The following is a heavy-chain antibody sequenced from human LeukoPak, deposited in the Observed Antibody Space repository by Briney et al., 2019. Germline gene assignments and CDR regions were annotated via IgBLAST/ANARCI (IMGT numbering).Heavy chain of an antibody. CDR1: GFTFNSYW. CDR2: IKRDGSEK. D-gene: IGHD4-11*01. V-gene: IGHV3-7*03. CDR3: AAEDFSNGYYYYYGMDV. J-gene: IGHJ6*02. Sequence: GGSLRLSCAASGFTFNSYWMNWVRQAPGKGLEWVANIKRDGSEKYYVDSVKGRFTISRDNAKNSLDLQMNSLRSEDTAVYYCAAEDFSNGYYYYYGMDVWGQGTTVTVS.